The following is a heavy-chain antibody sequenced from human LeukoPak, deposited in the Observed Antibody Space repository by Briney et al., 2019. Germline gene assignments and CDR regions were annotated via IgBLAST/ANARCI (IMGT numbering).Heavy chain of an antibody. Sequence: PSETLSLTCTVSGGSISSYYWSWIRQPPGKGLEWIGYIYYSGSTNYNPSLKSRVTISVDTSKNQFSLKLSSVTAADTAVYYCARDQHPYYFDYWGQGTLVTVSS. CDR3: ARDQHPYYFDY. J-gene: IGHJ4*02. CDR2: IYYSGST. CDR1: GGSISSYY. V-gene: IGHV4-59*01.